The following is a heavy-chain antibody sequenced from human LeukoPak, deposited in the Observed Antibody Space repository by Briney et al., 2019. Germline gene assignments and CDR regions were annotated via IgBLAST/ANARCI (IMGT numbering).Heavy chain of an antibody. D-gene: IGHD3-10*02. V-gene: IGHV3-66*01. Sequence: GGSLRLSCAASGFTVSSNYMSWVRQAPGKGLEWVSVIYSGGGTYYADSVKGRFTISRDNSKDTLFLQMNSLRAEDTAVYYCARVSVRYTAADYWGQGTLVTVSS. CDR2: IYSGGGT. CDR1: GFTVSSNY. J-gene: IGHJ4*02. CDR3: ARVSVRYTAADY.